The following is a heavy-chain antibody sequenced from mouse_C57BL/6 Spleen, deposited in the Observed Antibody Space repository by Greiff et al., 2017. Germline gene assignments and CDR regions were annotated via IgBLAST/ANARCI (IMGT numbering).Heavy chain of an antibody. Sequence: QVQLQQSGPELVKPGASVKISCKASGYAFSSSWMNWVKQRPGKGLEWIGRIYPGDGDTNYNGKFKGKATLTADKSSSTAYMQLSSLTSEDSAVXFCASLDSSGYVPFAYGGQGTLVTVSA. CDR1: GYAFSSSW. V-gene: IGHV1-82*01. J-gene: IGHJ3*01. CDR3: ASLDSSGYVPFAY. D-gene: IGHD3-2*02. CDR2: IYPGDGDT.